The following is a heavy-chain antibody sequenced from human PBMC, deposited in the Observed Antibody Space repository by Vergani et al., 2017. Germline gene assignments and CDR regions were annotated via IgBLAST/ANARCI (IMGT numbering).Heavy chain of an antibody. CDR1: GGSISSSSYY. V-gene: IGHV4-39*01. CDR3: ARAQFYDYVWGSYRYSSPPFSFDY. J-gene: IGHJ4*02. D-gene: IGHD3-16*02. Sequence: QVQLQESGPGLVKPSETLSLTCTVSGGSISSSSYYWGWIRQPPGKGLEWIGRIYYSGSTYYNPSLKSPVTISVDTSKNQFSLKLSAVTAADTAVYYCARAQFYDYVWGSYRYSSPPFSFDYWGQGTLVTVSS. CDR2: IYYSGST.